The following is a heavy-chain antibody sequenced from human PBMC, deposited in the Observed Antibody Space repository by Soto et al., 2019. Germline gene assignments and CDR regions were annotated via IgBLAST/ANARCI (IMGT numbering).Heavy chain of an antibody. J-gene: IGHJ6*02. CDR3: ACGGIVVVPAAAPLYYYGMGV. Sequence: SVKVSCKASGGTFSSYAISWVRQAPGQGLEWMGGIIPIFGTANYAQKFQGRVTITADESTSTAYMELSSLRSEDTAVYYCACGGIVVVPAAAPLYYYGMGVWGQGTTVTVSS. CDR1: GGTFSSYA. D-gene: IGHD2-2*01. V-gene: IGHV1-69*13. CDR2: IIPIFGTA.